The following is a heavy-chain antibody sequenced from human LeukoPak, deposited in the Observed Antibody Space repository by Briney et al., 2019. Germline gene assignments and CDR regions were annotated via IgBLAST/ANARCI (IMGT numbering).Heavy chain of an antibody. V-gene: IGHV4-34*01. CDR3: ASGGSAAFDI. CDR2: INHSGST. CDR1: GGSFSGYY. J-gene: IGHJ3*02. D-gene: IGHD6-6*01. Sequence: SETLSLTCAVYGGSFSGYYWSWIRQPPGKGREWIGEINHSGSTNYNPSLKSRVTISVDTSKNQFSLKLSSVTAANTAVYYCASGGSAAFDIWGQGTMVTVSS.